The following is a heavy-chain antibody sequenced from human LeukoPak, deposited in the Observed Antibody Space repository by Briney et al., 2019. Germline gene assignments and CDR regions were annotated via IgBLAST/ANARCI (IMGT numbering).Heavy chain of an antibody. D-gene: IGHD3-10*01. CDR3: AGGSGRGVFDI. Sequence: GESLKISCQGSGYSFTSHWIGWVRPMPGRGLECMGIIYPGDSHTRYSPSFQGQVTISADKSFSTAYLQWSSLKASDTAMYYCAGGSGRGVFDIWGQGTMVSVSS. CDR2: IYPGDSHT. J-gene: IGHJ3*02. CDR1: GYSFTSHW. V-gene: IGHV5-51*01.